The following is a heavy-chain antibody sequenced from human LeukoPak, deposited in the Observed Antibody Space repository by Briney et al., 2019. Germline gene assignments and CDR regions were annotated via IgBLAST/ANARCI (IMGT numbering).Heavy chain of an antibody. Sequence: PSETLSLTCAVSGYSLSSGYYWGWIRQPPGKGLEWIGSIYHSGSTYYNPSLKSRVTISVDTSKNQFSLKLSSVTAADTAVYYCARDKKEEVPAAAGWFDPWGQGTLVTVSS. CDR2: IYHSGST. V-gene: IGHV4-38-2*02. J-gene: IGHJ5*02. D-gene: IGHD2-2*01. CDR1: GYSLSSGYY. CDR3: ARDKKEEVPAAAGWFDP.